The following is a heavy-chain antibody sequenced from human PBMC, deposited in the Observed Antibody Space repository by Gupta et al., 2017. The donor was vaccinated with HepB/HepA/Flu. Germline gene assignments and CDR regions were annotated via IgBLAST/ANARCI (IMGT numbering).Heavy chain of an antibody. D-gene: IGHD1-14*01. J-gene: IGHJ6*02. CDR3: AKVAYNGPHYYYAMDV. V-gene: IGHV3-23*01. CDR2: ITSSGGST. Sequence: EVQLLESGGGLVQPGGSLRLSCAASGFTFSSYAMSWVRQAPGKGLEWGSTITSSGGSTYYADSVKGRFTISRDSSKNTLYLQMNSLRAEDTAVYYCAKVAYNGPHYYYAMDVWGQGTTVTLSS. CDR1: GFTFSSYA.